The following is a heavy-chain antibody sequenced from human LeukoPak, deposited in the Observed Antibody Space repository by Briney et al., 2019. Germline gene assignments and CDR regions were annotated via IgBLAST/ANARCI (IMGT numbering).Heavy chain of an antibody. CDR1: GGSITSYY. J-gene: IGHJ6*03. CDR3: ARLSGGQQPKPYYYYYYMDV. CDR2: IYHSGST. Sequence: SETLSLTCTVSGGSITSYYWSWIRQPPGKGLEWIGSIYHSGSTYYNPSLKSRVTISVDTSKNQFSLRLSSVTAADTAVCYCARLSGGQQPKPYYYYYYMDVWGKGTTVTISS. V-gene: IGHV4-59*04. D-gene: IGHD6-13*01.